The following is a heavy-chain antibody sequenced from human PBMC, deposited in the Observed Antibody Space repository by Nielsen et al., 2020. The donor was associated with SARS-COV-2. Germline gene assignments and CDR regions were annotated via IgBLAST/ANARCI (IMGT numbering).Heavy chain of an antibody. CDR3: ARHGDSFLGGLDI. CDR1: GYTFTNYG. V-gene: IGHV1-18*01. CDR2: ISTYHDKT. Sequence: ASVKVSCKASGYTFTNYGINWVRHVPGQGLEWMGWISTYHDKTYYEQRFQGRLTMTADTSTATVYMELRSLRSDDTAVYYCARHGDSFLGGLDIWGQGTMVTVSS. J-gene: IGHJ3*02. D-gene: IGHD4-17*01.